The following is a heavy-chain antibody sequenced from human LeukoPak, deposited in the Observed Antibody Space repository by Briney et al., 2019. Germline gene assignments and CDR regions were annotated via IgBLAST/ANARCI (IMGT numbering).Heavy chain of an antibody. Sequence: GGSLRLSCAASGFTASNNYMSWVRQAPGKGLEWVSVIYSGGSTYYADSVKGRFTISRDNSKNTLYLQMNSLRAEDTAVYYCARAYSSSRVWDAFDIWGQGTMVTVSS. J-gene: IGHJ3*02. V-gene: IGHV3-53*01. D-gene: IGHD6-6*01. CDR3: ARAYSSSRVWDAFDI. CDR1: GFTASNNY. CDR2: IYSGGST.